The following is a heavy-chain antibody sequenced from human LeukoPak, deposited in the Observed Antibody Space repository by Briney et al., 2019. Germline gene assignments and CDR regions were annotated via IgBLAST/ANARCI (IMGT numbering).Heavy chain of an antibody. V-gene: IGHV4-61*02. CDR3: ARLYGSGSYRDY. D-gene: IGHD3-10*01. CDR2: IYTSGST. J-gene: IGHJ4*02. CDR1: GGSISGGSYY. Sequence: SETLSLTCTVSGGSISGGSYYWSWIRQPAGKGLEWIGRIYTSGSTNYNPSLKSRVTISVDTSKNQFSLKLSSVTAADTAVYYCARLYGSGSYRDYWGQGTLVTVSS.